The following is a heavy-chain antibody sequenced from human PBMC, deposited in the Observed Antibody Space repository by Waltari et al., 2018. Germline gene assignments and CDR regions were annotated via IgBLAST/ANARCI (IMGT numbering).Heavy chain of an antibody. J-gene: IGHJ3*02. V-gene: IGHV3-66*01. CDR3: ARDYSDALDI. CDR1: RILFTNNF. D-gene: IGHD2-15*01. Sequence: EVQLVESGGGLVRTGGSLRLSCAASRILFTNNFMTWVRQAPGKGLEWVSVIRFDGDTYYAASVEGRFTMSRDKSTNMVHLQMHSLRVEDTAVYFCARDYSDALDIWGQGTVVTVSS. CDR2: IRFDGDT.